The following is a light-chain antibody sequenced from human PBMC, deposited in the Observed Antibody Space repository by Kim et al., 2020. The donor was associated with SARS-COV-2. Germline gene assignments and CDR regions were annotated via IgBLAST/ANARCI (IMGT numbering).Light chain of an antibody. V-gene: IGKV1-5*03. J-gene: IGKJ4*01. CDR1: QSVSDW. CDR3: QQYNTYSLT. Sequence: ASGGDRVTITCLASQSVSDWLAWYQQKPGKPPKLLISTTSTLESGVPSRFSGSGSGTEFTLTISSLQPDDFATYYCQQYNTYSLTFGGGTKVDIK. CDR2: TTS.